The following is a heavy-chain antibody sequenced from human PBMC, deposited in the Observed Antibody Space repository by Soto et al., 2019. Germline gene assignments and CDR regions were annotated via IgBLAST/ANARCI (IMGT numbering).Heavy chain of an antibody. D-gene: IGHD6-19*01. CDR2: IYYSGST. J-gene: IGHJ6*02. Sequence: QVQLQESGPGLVKPSETLSLTCTVSGGSISSYYWSWIRQPPGKGLEWIGYIYYSGSTTYQPSLKSRVTISVDRSQNQFSLELTSVTAADTAVYFCASDLRGAGTSGYYGMDVWGQGTTVTVSS. CDR3: ASDLRGAGTSGYYGMDV. CDR1: GGSISSYY. V-gene: IGHV4-59*01.